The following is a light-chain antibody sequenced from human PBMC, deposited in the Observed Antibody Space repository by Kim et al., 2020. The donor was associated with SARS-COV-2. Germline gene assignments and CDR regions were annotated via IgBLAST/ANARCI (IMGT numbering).Light chain of an antibody. CDR2: YNT. CDR3: QVWDRSSFHWV. V-gene: IGLV3-21*04. CDR1: NIGTKS. Sequence: APGRTANVTCGASNIGTKSVHWYRQRPGQAPVLVIHYNTYRPSGIPERFSGSNSGITATLTISGVEPGDEADYYCQVWDRSSFHWVFGGGTQLTVL. J-gene: IGLJ3*02.